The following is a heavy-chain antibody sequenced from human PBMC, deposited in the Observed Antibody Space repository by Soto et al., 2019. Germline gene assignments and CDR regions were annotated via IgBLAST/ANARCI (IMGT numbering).Heavy chain of an antibody. CDR3: LSYW. CDR2: TYADSST. Sequence: EVQLVESGGGLVQPGGSLRLSCAASGFTVSDKYMSWVPQAPGKGLEWVSITYADSSTYYADSVKDRFTVSRDNSKSTLYLKMTTLRAEDPAEYNCLSYWGGQGTLVT. J-gene: IGHJ4*02. CDR1: GFTVSDKY. V-gene: IGHV3-66*01. D-gene: IGHD2-15*01.